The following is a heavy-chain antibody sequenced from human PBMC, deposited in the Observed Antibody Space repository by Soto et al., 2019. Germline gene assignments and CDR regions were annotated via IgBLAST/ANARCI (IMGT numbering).Heavy chain of an antibody. CDR2: VNGSGAGT. V-gene: IGHV3-23*01. Sequence: DVQLLESGGGLVQPGGSLRLSCAASGFTFSSYAMSWVRQAPGKGLEWVSTVNGSGAGTYYADSVKGRFTISRDNSKNTMYLQMNSLGAEDTAVYYCAKCVIGYYWYFDYWGQGTLVTGSS. CDR1: GFTFSSYA. CDR3: AKCVIGYYWYFDY. D-gene: IGHD3-3*01. J-gene: IGHJ4*02.